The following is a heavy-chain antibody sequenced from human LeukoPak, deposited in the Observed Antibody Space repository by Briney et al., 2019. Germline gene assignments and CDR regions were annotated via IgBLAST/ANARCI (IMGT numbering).Heavy chain of an antibody. Sequence: EASVKVSCKASGYTFTSYGISWVRQAPGQGLEWMGWISGYNGDTNYAQKYQGRATMTTDTSISTAYMELSRLRSDDTAVYYCARDFVITFGGVIVGGHDAFDIWGQGTMVTVSS. D-gene: IGHD3-16*02. CDR2: ISGYNGDT. V-gene: IGHV1-18*01. CDR3: ARDFVITFGGVIVGGHDAFDI. CDR1: GYTFTSYG. J-gene: IGHJ3*02.